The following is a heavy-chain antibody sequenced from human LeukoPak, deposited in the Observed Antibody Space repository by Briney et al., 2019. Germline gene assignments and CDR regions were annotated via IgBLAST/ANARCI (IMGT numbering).Heavy chain of an antibody. J-gene: IGHJ3*02. CDR2: VSDDGSTT. CDR3: VRHNAARAFDI. Sequence: AGGSLRLSCAASGFTFSSFWMHWVRQAPGKGLVWVSRVSDDGSTTTYADSVKGRFTISRDNAKNTLYLQMNSLGPEDTAVYYCVRHNAARAFDIWGQGTMVIVSS. D-gene: IGHD1-1*01. CDR1: GFTFSSFW. V-gene: IGHV3-74*03.